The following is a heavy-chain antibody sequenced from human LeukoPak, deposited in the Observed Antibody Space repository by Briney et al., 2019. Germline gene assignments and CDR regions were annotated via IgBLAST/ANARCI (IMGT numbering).Heavy chain of an antibody. CDR3: AREISSWFRTEGRFDP. CDR2: INHSGST. D-gene: IGHD6-13*01. Sequence: SETLSLTCAVYGGSFSGYYWSWIRQPPGKGLEWIGEINHSGSTNYNPSLKSRVTISVDTSKNQFSLKLSSVTAADTAVYYCAREISSWFRTEGRFDPWGQGTLVAVSS. CDR1: GGSFSGYY. J-gene: IGHJ5*02. V-gene: IGHV4-34*01.